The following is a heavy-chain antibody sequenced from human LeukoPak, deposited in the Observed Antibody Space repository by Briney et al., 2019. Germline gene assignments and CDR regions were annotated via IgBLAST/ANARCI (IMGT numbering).Heavy chain of an antibody. V-gene: IGHV3-11*01. J-gene: IGHJ4*02. CDR3: ARVVAAAGEGPLFDY. D-gene: IGHD6-13*01. CDR1: GFTFSDYY. Sequence: GGSLRLSCAASGFTFSDYYMSWIRQAPGKGLEWVSCISSSGSTIYYADSVKGRFTISRDNAKNSLYLQMNSLRAEDTAVYYCARVVAAAGEGPLFDYWGQGTLVTVSS. CDR2: ISSSGSTI.